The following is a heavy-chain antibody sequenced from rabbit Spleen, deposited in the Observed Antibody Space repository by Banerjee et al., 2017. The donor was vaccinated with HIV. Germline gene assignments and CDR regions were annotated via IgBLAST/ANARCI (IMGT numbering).Heavy chain of an antibody. CDR1: GFSLSSNYY. V-gene: IGHV1S45*01. CDR2: IDAGSSGST. J-gene: IGHJ4*01. D-gene: IGHD1-1*01. CDR3: AKTPGNYWYLAL. Sequence: QEQLVESGGGLVQPEGSLTLTCTASGFSLSSNYYMCRVRQAPGKGLEWIACIDAGSSGSTYYASWAKGRFTISRTSSTTVTLQMTSLTAADTATYFCAKTPGNYWYLALWGPGTLVTVS.